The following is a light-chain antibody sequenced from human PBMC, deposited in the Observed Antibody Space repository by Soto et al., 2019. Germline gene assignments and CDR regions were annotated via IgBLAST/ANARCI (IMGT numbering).Light chain of an antibody. Sequence: DLVMTQSPDSLAVSMGERVTINCKSSQSVLYSSNNRNYLAWFQQKPGQPPKLLIYWASTRESGVPDRFSGSGSGTDFTLTIRGLQAEDVAVYYCQQYYNTPLTFGGGTKVDVK. V-gene: IGKV4-1*01. CDR3: QQYYNTPLT. CDR2: WAS. J-gene: IGKJ4*01. CDR1: QSVLYSSNNRNY.